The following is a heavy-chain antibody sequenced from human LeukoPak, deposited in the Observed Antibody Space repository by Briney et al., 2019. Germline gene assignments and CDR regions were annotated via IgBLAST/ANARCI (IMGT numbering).Heavy chain of an antibody. Sequence: SETLSLTCAVYGGSFSGYYWSWIRQPPGKGLEWIGEINHSGSTNYNPSLKSRVTISVDTSKNQFSLKLSSVTAADTAVYYCASRRLPNYDYGDYRFDPWGQGTLVTVSS. V-gene: IGHV4-34*01. CDR2: INHSGST. J-gene: IGHJ5*02. D-gene: IGHD4-17*01. CDR3: ASRRLPNYDYGDYRFDP. CDR1: GGSFSGYY.